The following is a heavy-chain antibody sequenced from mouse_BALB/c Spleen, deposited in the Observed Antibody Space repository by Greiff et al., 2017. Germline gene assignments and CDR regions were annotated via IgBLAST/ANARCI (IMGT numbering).Heavy chain of an antibody. Sequence: QVHVKQSGAELARPGASVKLSCKASGYTFTSYWMQWVKQRPGQGLEWIGAIYPGDGDTRYTQKFKGKATLTADKSSSTAYMQLSSLASEDSAVYYCARIWTYAMDYWGQGTSVTVSS. D-gene: IGHD1-1*02. V-gene: IGHV1-87*01. CDR1: GYTFTSYW. CDR2: IYPGDGDT. J-gene: IGHJ4*01. CDR3: ARIWTYAMDY.